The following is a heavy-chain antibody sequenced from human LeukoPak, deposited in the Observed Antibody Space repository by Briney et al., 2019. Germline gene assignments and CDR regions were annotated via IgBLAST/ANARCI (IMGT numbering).Heavy chain of an antibody. CDR1: GFTFSSYA. D-gene: IGHD3-3*01. CDR2: ISYDGSNK. CDR3: ARDRAYDPRTRRGYGMDV. J-gene: IGHJ6*04. Sequence: GGSLRLSCAASGFTFSSYAMHWVCQAPGKGLEWVAVISYDGSNKYYADSVKGRFTISRDNSKNTLYLQTNSLRAEDTAVYYCARDRAYDPRTRRGYGMDVWGKGTTVTVSS. V-gene: IGHV3-30*04.